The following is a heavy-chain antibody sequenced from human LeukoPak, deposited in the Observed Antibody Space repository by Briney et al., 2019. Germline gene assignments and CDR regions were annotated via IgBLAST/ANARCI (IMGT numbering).Heavy chain of an antibody. Sequence: GGSLRLSCAASGFTVSSNYMRWVRQAPGKGLEWVSVIYSGGSTYYADSVKGRFTISRDNSKNTLYLQMNSLRAEDTAVYYCARDLSSITMVRGVFGAFDIWGQGTMVTVSS. V-gene: IGHV3-53*01. J-gene: IGHJ3*02. CDR1: GFTVSSNY. CDR3: ARDLSSITMVRGVFGAFDI. CDR2: IYSGGST. D-gene: IGHD3-10*01.